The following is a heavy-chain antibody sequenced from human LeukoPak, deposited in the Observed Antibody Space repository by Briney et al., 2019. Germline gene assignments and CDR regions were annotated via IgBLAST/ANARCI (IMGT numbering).Heavy chain of an antibody. D-gene: IGHD3-22*01. V-gene: IGHV3-30-3*01. CDR3: ARENYYDSSGYPTYYFDY. J-gene: IGHJ4*02. CDR2: ISYDGSNK. Sequence: PGGSLRLSCAASGFTFSSYAMHWVRQAPGKGLEWVAVISYDGSNKYYADSVEGRFTISRDNSKNTLYLQMNSLRAEDTAVYYCARENYYDSSGYPTYYFDYWGQGTLVTVSS. CDR1: GFTFSSYA.